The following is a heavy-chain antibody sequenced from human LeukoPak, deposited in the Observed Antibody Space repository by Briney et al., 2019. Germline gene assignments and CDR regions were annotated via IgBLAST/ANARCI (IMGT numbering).Heavy chain of an antibody. CDR2: MSYDGSHQ. CDR3: AKDAIGQYRPYYFDS. J-gene: IGHJ4*02. V-gene: IGHV3-30*01. D-gene: IGHD3-16*02. Sequence: GGSLRLSCAASGFTFSNYAMHWVRQAPGRGLEWVALMSYDGSHQYYAGFVKGRFTISRDNSNYTVFLQMNSLRTDDTAVYYCAKDAIGQYRPYYFDSWGKGTLVTVSS. CDR1: GFTFSNYA.